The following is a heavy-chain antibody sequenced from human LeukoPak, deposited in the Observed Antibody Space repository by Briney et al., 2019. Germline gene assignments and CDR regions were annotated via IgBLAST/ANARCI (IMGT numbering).Heavy chain of an antibody. CDR2: IYNIRTT. CDR3: ARRMIMVRDAFDR. D-gene: IGHD3-10*01. Sequence: PSETLSLTCNVSGGSVTSNNIHWGWIRQPPGKGLEWIGIIYNIRTTSYSPSLKSRVTISVDTSKNQFSLKMTSMTAADTAMYFCARRMIMVRDAFDRWGPGTMVTVSS. CDR1: GGSVTSNNIH. J-gene: IGHJ3*02. V-gene: IGHV4-39*07.